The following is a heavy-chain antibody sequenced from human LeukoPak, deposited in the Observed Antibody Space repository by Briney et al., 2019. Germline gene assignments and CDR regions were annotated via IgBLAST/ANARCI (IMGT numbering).Heavy chain of an antibody. J-gene: IGHJ4*02. CDR3: TTYLYDFWSGYQYFDY. CDR1: GLSFRSYG. D-gene: IGHD3-3*01. V-gene: IGHV3-15*01. CDR2: IKSKTDGGTT. Sequence: GGSLRLSCEASGLSFRSYGMSWVRQAPGKGLEWVGRIKSKTDGGTTDYAAPVKGRFTISRDDSKNTLYLQMNSLKTEDTAVYYCTTYLYDFWSGYQYFDYWGQGTLVTVSS.